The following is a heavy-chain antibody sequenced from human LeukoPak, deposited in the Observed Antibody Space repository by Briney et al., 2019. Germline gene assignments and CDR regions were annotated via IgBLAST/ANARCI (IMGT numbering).Heavy chain of an antibody. CDR3: ARMWGSSWSYFDY. V-gene: IGHV3-48*04. J-gene: IGHJ4*02. D-gene: IGHD6-13*01. CDR2: ISSGSTTI. CDR1: GFTFSSYS. Sequence: GGSLRLSCTASGFTFSSYSMNWVRQAPGKGLEWVSYISSGSTTIYYADSVKGRFTISRDNAKNSLYLQMNSLRAEDTAVYFCARMWGSSWSYFDYWGQGTLVTVSS.